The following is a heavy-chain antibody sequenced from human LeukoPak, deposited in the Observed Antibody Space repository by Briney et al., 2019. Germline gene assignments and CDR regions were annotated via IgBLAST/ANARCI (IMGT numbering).Heavy chain of an antibody. Sequence: GGSQRLSCAASGFTVNNYYMSWVRQAPGKGLEWVSLIYTAGSTHYADSVKGRFTISRDNSKNTLYLQMNSLRAEDAAVYYCATEGSFDYWGQGTLVTVSS. V-gene: IGHV3-66*02. J-gene: IGHJ4*02. CDR1: GFTVNNYY. CDR3: ATEGSFDY. CDR2: IYTAGST.